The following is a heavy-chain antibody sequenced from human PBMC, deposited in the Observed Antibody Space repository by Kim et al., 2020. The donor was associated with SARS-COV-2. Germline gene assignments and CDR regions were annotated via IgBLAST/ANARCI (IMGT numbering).Heavy chain of an antibody. Sequence: ASVKVSCKASGYTFNIYAISWVRQAPGQGLEWMGWINTNTGNPTYAQGFTGRFVFSLGTSVSTTYLQISSLKAEDTAVYYCARDKFRDYVDYWGQGILVT. V-gene: IGHV7-4-1*02. CDR1: GYTFNIYA. CDR2: INTNTGNP. CDR3: ARDKFRDYVDY. J-gene: IGHJ4*02.